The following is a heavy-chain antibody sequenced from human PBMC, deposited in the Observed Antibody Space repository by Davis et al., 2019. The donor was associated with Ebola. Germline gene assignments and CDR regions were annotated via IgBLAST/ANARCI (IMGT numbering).Heavy chain of an antibody. CDR2: ISAYNGNT. Sequence: ASVKVSCKASGYTFTSYGISWVRQAPGQELEWMGWISAYNGNTNYAQKLQGRVTMTTDTSTSTAYMELSSLRSEDTAVYYCAREEIVVVVAATGRYYYYGMDVWGQGTTVTVSS. CDR1: GYTFTSYG. D-gene: IGHD2-15*01. V-gene: IGHV1-18*01. CDR3: AREEIVVVVAATGRYYYYGMDV. J-gene: IGHJ6*02.